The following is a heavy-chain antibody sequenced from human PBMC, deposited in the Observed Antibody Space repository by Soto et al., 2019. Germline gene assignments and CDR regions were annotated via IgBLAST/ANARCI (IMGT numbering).Heavy chain of an antibody. CDR3: ARLYSDSSGYYYLGYFDY. J-gene: IGHJ4*02. D-gene: IGHD3-22*01. Sequence: PSETLSLPCTVSGGSISRSTYYWGWIRQPPGKGLEWIGSLYYSGSTFYNPSLKSRVTISVDTSKNQFSLRVNSVTAADTAVYYCARLYSDSSGYYYLGYFDYWGQGTLVPVS. CDR1: GGSISRSTYY. V-gene: IGHV4-39*01. CDR2: LYYSGST.